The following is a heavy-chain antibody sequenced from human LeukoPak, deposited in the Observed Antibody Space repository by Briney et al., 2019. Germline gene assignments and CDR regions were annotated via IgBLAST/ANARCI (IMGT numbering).Heavy chain of an antibody. Sequence: GASVKVSCKASGGTFSSYAISWVRQAPGQGLEWMGGIIPIFGTANYAQKFQGRVTITADESTSTAYMELSSLRSEDTAVYYCASQLTLAAAGHYYYYGMDVWGQGTTVTVSS. J-gene: IGHJ6*02. CDR3: ASQLTLAAAGHYYYYGMDV. V-gene: IGHV1-69*13. CDR2: IIPIFGTA. D-gene: IGHD6-13*01. CDR1: GGTFSSYA.